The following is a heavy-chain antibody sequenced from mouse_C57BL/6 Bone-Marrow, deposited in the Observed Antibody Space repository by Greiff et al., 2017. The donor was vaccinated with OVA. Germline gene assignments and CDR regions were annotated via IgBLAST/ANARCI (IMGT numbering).Heavy chain of an antibody. D-gene: IGHD2-14*01. CDR2: IDPENGDT. J-gene: IGHJ2*01. CDR3: TTGGYEWGYFDY. V-gene: IGHV14-4*01. Sequence: EVKLQESGAELVRPGASVKLSCTASGFNIKDDYMHWVKQRPEQGLEWIGWIDPENGDTEYASKFQGKATITADTSSNTAYLQLSSLTSEDTAVYYCTTGGYEWGYFDYWGQGTTLTVSS. CDR1: GFNIKDDY.